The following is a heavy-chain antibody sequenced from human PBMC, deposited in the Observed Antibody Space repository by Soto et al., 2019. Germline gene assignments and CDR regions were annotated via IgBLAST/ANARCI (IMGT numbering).Heavy chain of an antibody. J-gene: IGHJ5*02. D-gene: IGHD6-13*01. CDR1: GGSINDDY. V-gene: IGHV4-4*07. Sequence: SETLSLTCTVSGGSINDDYWSWIRQPAGKGLEWLGRIDDSGSAAYDPSLKSRLTMSVDTSKHQFSLKMSSVTAAATAVYYCARGGASSKWLDPWGQGILVTVSS. CDR2: IDDSGSA. CDR3: ARGGASSKWLDP.